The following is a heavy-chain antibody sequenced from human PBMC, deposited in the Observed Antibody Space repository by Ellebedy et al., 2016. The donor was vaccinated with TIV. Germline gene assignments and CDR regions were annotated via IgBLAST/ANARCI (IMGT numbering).Heavy chain of an antibody. Sequence: SQTLSLTCXIDLPSLTGYYWTWIRQAPGKGLEWLGKIHHSGRTNYKSSLQSRVTISLHTSTKHFSLNLTSVTAADTAVYYCARTSFVKGVSFWGQGIMVSVSS. CDR1: LPSLTGYY. J-gene: IGHJ4*02. D-gene: IGHD3-10*01. CDR2: IHHSGRT. CDR3: ARTSFVKGVSF. V-gene: IGHV4-34*01.